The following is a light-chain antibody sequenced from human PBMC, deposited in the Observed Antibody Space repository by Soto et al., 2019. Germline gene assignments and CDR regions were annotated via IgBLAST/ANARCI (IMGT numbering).Light chain of an antibody. Sequence: IVMTQSPATLPVSPGERATLSCRTSQSVNSHLAWYQHKPGQAPRLLIYGVSSRATGIPTRFSGSGSGTEFTLTIDSLQSEDFAIYFCQQYNNWPGTFGGGTKVEIK. V-gene: IGKV3-15*01. CDR3: QQYNNWPGT. CDR1: QSVNSH. CDR2: GVS. J-gene: IGKJ4*01.